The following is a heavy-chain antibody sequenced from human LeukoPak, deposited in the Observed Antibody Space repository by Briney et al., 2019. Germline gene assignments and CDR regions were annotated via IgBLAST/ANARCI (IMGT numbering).Heavy chain of an antibody. CDR1: GGSISSGSYY. V-gene: IGHV4-61*02. D-gene: IGHD5-12*01. CDR3: ARGGGGYDDFDY. Sequence: SETLSLTCTVYGGSISSGSYYWSWIRQPAGKGLEWIGRIYTSGSTNYNPSLKSRVTISVDTSKNQFSLKLSSVTAADTAVYYCARGGGGYDDFDYWGQGTLVTVSS. J-gene: IGHJ4*02. CDR2: IYTSGST.